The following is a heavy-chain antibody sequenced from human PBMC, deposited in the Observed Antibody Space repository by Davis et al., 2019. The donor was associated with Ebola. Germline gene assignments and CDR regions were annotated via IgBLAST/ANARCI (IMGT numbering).Heavy chain of an antibody. D-gene: IGHD6-13*01. CDR2: ISWNSGSI. V-gene: IGHV3-9*01. Sequence: GGSLRLSCAASGFTFADYAMHWVRQAPGQGLEWVSGISWNSGSIGYADSVKGRFTISRDNAKNSLYLQMNSLRAEDTALYYCAKDIQYSSSWGAFDIWGQGTMVTVSS. CDR1: GFTFADYA. J-gene: IGHJ3*02. CDR3: AKDIQYSSSWGAFDI.